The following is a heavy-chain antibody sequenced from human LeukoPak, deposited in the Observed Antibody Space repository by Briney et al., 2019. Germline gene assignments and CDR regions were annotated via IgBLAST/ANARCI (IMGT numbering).Heavy chain of an antibody. CDR1: GYRFNTYD. CDR2: MNPNSGNR. D-gene: IGHD1-26*01. J-gene: IGHJ6*01. CDR3: ASEKWVKREGVYYYYVITV. V-gene: IGHV1-8*01. Sequence: ASVKVSCKASGYRFNTYDINWGRQATGQGLEWMGCMNPNSGNRNCAQSFKGRVTMTRDTAMDTAYMEMSSLTSEDTAVYYCASEKWVKREGVYYYYVITVWAQGTTVTVSS.